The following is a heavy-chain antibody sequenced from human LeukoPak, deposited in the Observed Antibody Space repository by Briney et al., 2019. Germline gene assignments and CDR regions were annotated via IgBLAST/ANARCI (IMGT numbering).Heavy chain of an antibody. J-gene: IGHJ4*02. D-gene: IGHD2-15*01. CDR1: GGTFSSYA. V-gene: IGHV1-2*06. CDR2: INPNSGGT. CDR3: ARALGYCSGGSCYDDFDY. Sequence: ASVKVSCKASGGTFSSYAISWVRQAPGQGLEWMGRINPNSGGTNYAQKFQGRVTMTRDTSISTAYMELSRLRSDDTAVYYCARALGYCSGGSCYDDFDYWGQGTLVTVSS.